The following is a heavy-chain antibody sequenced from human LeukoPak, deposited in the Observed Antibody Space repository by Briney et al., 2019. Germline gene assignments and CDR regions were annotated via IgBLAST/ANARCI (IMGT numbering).Heavy chain of an antibody. J-gene: IGHJ4*02. CDR2: IQEDGNAK. CDR1: GFTFSAHW. CDR3: ARAIYGKQRLFES. Sequence: GGSLRLSCAASGFTFSAHWMSWVRQAPGKGLKWVANIQEDGNAKNYVASVEGRFTISRDNAKNSLYLQMNSLRAEDTAMYYCARAIYGKQRLFESWGQGTLVTVSS. D-gene: IGHD6-25*01. V-gene: IGHV3-7*01.